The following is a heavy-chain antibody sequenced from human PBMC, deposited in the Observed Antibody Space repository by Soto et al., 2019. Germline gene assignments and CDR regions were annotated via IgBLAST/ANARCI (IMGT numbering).Heavy chain of an antibody. J-gene: IGHJ5*02. CDR1: GGTFSSYA. V-gene: IGHV1-69*01. CDR2: IIPIFGTA. Sequence: QVQLVQSGAEVKKPGSSVKVSCTASGGTFSSYAISWVRQAPGQGLEWMGGIIPIFGTANYAQKFQGRVTITADESTSTADMELSSLRSEDTAVYYCARDKRSPPWFDPWGQGTLVTVSS. CDR3: ARDKRSPPWFDP. D-gene: IGHD6-25*01.